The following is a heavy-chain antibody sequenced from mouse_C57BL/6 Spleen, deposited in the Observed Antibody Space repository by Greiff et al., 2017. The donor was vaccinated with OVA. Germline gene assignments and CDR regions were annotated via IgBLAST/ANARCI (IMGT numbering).Heavy chain of an antibody. J-gene: IGHJ2*01. D-gene: IGHD1-1*01. Sequence: QVQLKQSGAELVKPGASVKLSCKASGYTFTSYWMQWVKQRPGQGLEWIGEIDPSDSYTNYNQKFKGKATLTVDTSSSTAYMQLSSLTSEDSAVYYCARYYYGSSYNYWGQGTTLTVSS. CDR1: GYTFTSYW. V-gene: IGHV1-50*01. CDR2: IDPSDSYT. CDR3: ARYYYGSSYNY.